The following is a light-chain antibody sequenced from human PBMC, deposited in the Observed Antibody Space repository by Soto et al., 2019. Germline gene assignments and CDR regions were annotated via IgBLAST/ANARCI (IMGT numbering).Light chain of an antibody. CDR1: RSLFSNSNNKSY. V-gene: IGKV4-1*01. CDR2: WAS. CDR3: QQFYSTPAIT. J-gene: IGKJ5*01. Sequence: IVLTHSPDCLAVSLGERATINCKSSRSLFSNSNNKSYLAWYQQRPGQPPKLLIYWASTRESGVPDRFSGSGSGTDFTLTISSLQAEDVAIYYCQQFYSTPAITFGQGTRLEIK.